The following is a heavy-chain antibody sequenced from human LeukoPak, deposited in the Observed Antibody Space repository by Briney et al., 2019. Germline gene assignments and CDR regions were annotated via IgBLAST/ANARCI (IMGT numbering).Heavy chain of an antibody. CDR2: TRSKANSYAT. CDR3: TRGSGSFDP. J-gene: IGHJ5*02. CDR1: GFTFSGSA. Sequence: GGSLRLSCAASGFTFSGSAMHSVRQASGKGLEWVGRTRSKANSYATAYAASVKGRFTISRDDSKNTAYLQMNSLKTEDTAVYYCTRGSGSFDPWGQGTLVTVSS. V-gene: IGHV3-73*01. D-gene: IGHD3-10*01.